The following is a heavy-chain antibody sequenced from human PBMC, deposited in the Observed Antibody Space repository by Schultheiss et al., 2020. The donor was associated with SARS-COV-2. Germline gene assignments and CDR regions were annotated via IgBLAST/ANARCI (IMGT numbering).Heavy chain of an antibody. V-gene: IGHV4-34*01. D-gene: IGHD5-24*01. CDR3: ARGGMATGGD. CDR2: INHSGST. CDR1: GGSISSYY. J-gene: IGHJ4*02. Sequence: GSLRLSCTVSGGSISSYYWSWIRQPPGKGLEWIGEINHSGSTNYNPSLKSRVTISVDTSKNQFSLKLSSVTAADTAVYYCARGGMATGGDWGQGTLVTVSS.